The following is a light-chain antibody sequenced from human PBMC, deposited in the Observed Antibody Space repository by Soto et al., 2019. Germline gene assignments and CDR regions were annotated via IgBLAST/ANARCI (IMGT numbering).Light chain of an antibody. Sequence: TQSPVTLSLSPGERATLSCRASQSVRSERLAWYQQKPGQAPRLLIYGASSRATGIPDRFSGSGSGTDFTLTISRLEPEDFAVYYCKQYGNSPITFGQGTRLEIK. V-gene: IGKV3-20*01. J-gene: IGKJ5*01. CDR1: QSVRSER. CDR2: GAS. CDR3: KQYGNSPIT.